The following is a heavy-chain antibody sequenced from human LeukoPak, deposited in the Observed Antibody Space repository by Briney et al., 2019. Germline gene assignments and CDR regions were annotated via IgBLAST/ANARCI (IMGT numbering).Heavy chain of an antibody. CDR2: ISSSGSTI. CDR3: ARYYYDSSGYLYYYYMDV. CDR1: GFTFSDYY. D-gene: IGHD3-22*01. J-gene: IGHJ6*03. V-gene: IGHV3-11*04. Sequence: GGSLRLSCAASGFTFSDYYMSWNRQAPGKGLEWVSYISSSGSTIYYADSVKGRFTISRDNAKNSLYLQMNSLRAEDTAVYYCARYYYDSSGYLYYYYMDVWGKGTTVTVSS.